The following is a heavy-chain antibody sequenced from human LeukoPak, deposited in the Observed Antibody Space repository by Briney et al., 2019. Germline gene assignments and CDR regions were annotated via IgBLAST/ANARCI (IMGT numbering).Heavy chain of an antibody. CDR3: ANLPRGDY. V-gene: IGHV3-53*01. J-gene: IGHJ4*02. CDR1: GFTVSRNY. Sequence: SGGSLRLSCAASGFTVSRNYMSWVRQAPRKGLEWVSVIYSGGNTYYADFVKGRFTISRDNSKNTLYLQINSLTAEDTAVYYCANLPRGDYWGLGTLVTVSS. D-gene: IGHD3-10*01. CDR2: IYSGGNT.